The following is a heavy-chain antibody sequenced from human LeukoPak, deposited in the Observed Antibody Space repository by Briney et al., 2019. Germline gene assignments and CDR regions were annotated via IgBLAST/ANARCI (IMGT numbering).Heavy chain of an antibody. CDR3: ARDLQWLVHPYYYYGMDV. D-gene: IGHD6-19*01. J-gene: IGHJ6*02. CDR1: GYTFTGYY. V-gene: IGHV1-2*02. Sequence: ASVKVSCKASGYTFTGYYMHWVRQAPGQGLEWMGWINPNSGGTNYAQKFQGRVTMTRDTSISTAYMELSRLRSDDTAVYYCARDLQWLVHPYYYYGMDVWGQGTTVTVSS. CDR2: INPNSGGT.